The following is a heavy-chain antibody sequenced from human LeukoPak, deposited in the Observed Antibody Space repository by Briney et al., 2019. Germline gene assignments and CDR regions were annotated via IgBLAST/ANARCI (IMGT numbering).Heavy chain of an antibody. D-gene: IGHD6-6*01. CDR1: GYSFTSYW. CDR2: IDPSDSYT. CDR3: ARQGYSSSSRFDY. J-gene: IGHJ4*02. Sequence: GESLKISCKGSGYSFTSYWISWVRQMPGKGLEWMGRIDPSDSYTNYSPSFQGHVTISVDKSISTAYLQWSSLKASDTATYYCARQGYSSSSRFDYWGQGTLVTVSS. V-gene: IGHV5-10-1*01.